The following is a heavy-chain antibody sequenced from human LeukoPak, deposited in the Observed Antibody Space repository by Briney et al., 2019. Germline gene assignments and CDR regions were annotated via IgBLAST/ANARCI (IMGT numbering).Heavy chain of an antibody. CDR1: GFTISTYD. V-gene: IGHV3-48*01. J-gene: IGHJ4*02. CDR3: ASQNWMTD. CDR2: INSSISSI. D-gene: IGHD1-1*01. Sequence: GGSLRLSCAASGFTISTYDMHWVRQAPGKGLEWVSCINSSISSINYADSVKGRFTISRDNAKNSLYLQMNSLRAEDTAVYYCASQNWMTDWGQGTLVTVSS.